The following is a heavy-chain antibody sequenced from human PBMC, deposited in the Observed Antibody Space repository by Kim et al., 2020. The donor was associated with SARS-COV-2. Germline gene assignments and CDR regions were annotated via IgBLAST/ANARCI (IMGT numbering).Heavy chain of an antibody. V-gene: IGHV3-21*01. CDR3: ARDQGYCLYYYYGMDV. Sequence: ESVKGRLTTSKDNAKNSLYRQMNSLRAEDTAVYYCARDQGYCLYYYYGMDVWGQGTTVTVSS. J-gene: IGHJ6*02. D-gene: IGHD2-21*01.